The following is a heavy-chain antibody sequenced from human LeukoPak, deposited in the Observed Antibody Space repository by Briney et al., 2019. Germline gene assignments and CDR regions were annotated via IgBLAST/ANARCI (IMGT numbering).Heavy chain of an antibody. CDR3: ARVSTPLLGPGSYYDFDY. V-gene: IGHV1-8*01. J-gene: IGHJ4*02. CDR2: TNPNSGNT. Sequence: GASVKVSCKASGYTFTSYDINWVRQATGQGLEWMGWTNPNSGNTGYAQKFQGRVTMTRNTSISTAYMELSSLRSEDTAVYYCARVSTPLLGPGSYYDFDYWGQGTLVTVSS. CDR1: GYTFTSYD. D-gene: IGHD3-10*01.